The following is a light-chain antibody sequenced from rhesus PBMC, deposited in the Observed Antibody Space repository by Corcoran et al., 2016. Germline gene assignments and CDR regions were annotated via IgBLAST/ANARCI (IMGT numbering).Light chain of an antibody. J-gene: IGKJ2*01. CDR1: QGITND. Sequence: DIQMTQSPSSLSASIGDRVTITCRASQGITNDLAWYQQKPGKTPKVLNYEASSLQSGFPSRFSGSGSGTDFTLTITSLQSEDFATYYCQQYYTTPYNFGQGTKVEIK. CDR2: EAS. CDR3: QQYYTTPYN. V-gene: IGKV1-25*01.